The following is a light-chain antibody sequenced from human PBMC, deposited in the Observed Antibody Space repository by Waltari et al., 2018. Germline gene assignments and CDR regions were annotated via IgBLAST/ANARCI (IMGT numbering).Light chain of an antibody. V-gene: IGKV1-39*01. CDR2: AAS. CDR3: QQSYSTPVT. Sequence: DIQMTQSPSSLSAYVGDRVTITCRASQSISSYLNWYQQKPGKAPKILIYAASSLQSGVPSRFSGSGSGTDFTLTISSLQPEDFATYYCQQSYSTPVTFGPGTKVDIK. J-gene: IGKJ3*01. CDR1: QSISSY.